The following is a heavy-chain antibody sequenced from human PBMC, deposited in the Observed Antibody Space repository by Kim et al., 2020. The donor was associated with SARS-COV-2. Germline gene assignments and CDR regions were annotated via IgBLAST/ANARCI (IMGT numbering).Heavy chain of an antibody. D-gene: IGHD5-12*01. CDR1: GFTFSNAW. CDR3: TTDGYSGYDWGLGY. CDR2: IKSKTDGGTT. V-gene: IGHV3-15*01. J-gene: IGHJ4*02. Sequence: GGSLRLSCAASGFTFSNAWMSWVRQAPGKGLEWVGRIKSKTDGGTTDYAAPVKGRFTISRDDSKNTLYLQMNSLKTEDTAVYYCTTDGYSGYDWGLGYWGQGTLVTVSS.